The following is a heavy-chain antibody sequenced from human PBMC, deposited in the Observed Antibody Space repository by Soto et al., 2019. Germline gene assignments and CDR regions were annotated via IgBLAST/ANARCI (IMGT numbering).Heavy chain of an antibody. D-gene: IGHD2-8*01. V-gene: IGHV3-33*01. CDR1: GFTFSDYG. CDR3: ARSQTSQGVHGAFDL. Sequence: QVQLVESGGGVVQPGRSLRLSCAASGFTFSDYGIHWVRQAPGKGLEWVALIWYDGSLKYYTQSVKGRFTVSRDNAKNTLYLQMLSLRDEDTAVYFCARSQTSQGVHGAFDLWGQGTVVTVSS. J-gene: IGHJ3*01. CDR2: IWYDGSLK.